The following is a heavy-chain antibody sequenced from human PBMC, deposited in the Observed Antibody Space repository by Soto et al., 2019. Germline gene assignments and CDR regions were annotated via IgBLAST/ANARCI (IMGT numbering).Heavy chain of an antibody. CDR2: VYYTGST. Sequence: PSDTLSLTGTVSGRSISGYYWNCIRQASGKGPEWVGYVYYTGSTNYNPSLESRVTMSTDTSKNQVSLELRSMTAADSALYYCARGFYDARGYSAPFDSWGQGTQVTVSS. CDR3: ARGFYDARGYSAPFDS. V-gene: IGHV4-59*07. CDR1: GRSISGYY. D-gene: IGHD3-22*01. J-gene: IGHJ4*02.